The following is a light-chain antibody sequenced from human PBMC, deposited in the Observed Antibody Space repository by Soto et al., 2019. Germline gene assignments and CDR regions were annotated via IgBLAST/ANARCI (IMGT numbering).Light chain of an antibody. Sequence: EIVLTQSPATLSLSPGERATLSCRASQSVSSYLAWLQQKPGQAPRLLIYDASNRATGIPARFSGSGSGTDFTITISSLEPEDFAVYYCQQRSKWPLTFGGGTKVEIK. V-gene: IGKV3-11*01. CDR3: QQRSKWPLT. CDR2: DAS. CDR1: QSVSSY. J-gene: IGKJ4*01.